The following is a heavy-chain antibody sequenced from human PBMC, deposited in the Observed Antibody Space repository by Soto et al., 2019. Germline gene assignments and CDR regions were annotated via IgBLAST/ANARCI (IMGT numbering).Heavy chain of an antibody. CDR3: AGGVMYSGSYRD. CDR2: ISSSCDTI. CDR1: GFTFSSHE. J-gene: IGHJ4*02. D-gene: IGHD1-26*01. Sequence: EVQLVESGGALVHPGGSLILSCAASGFTFSSHEMAWVRQAPGKGLEWVSYISSSCDTIKYAGSVQGRFTISRDNARDSLYLQMTSLRAADTAVYYCAGGVMYSGSYRDWGQGTLVIVSS. V-gene: IGHV3-48*03.